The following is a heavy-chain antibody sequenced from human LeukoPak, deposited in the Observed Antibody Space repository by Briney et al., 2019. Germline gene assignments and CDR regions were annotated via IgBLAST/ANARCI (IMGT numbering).Heavy chain of an antibody. J-gene: IGHJ5*02. CDR3: ARGFDTGCSVNWFDP. Sequence: GEPRNFSGKASGYSFTTHWIAWVRQRPGEGLEGSAIFYPGNSDTRYSPSFQGHVTMSADKSMSTAYLQWHSLEASDTAIYFCARGFDTGCSVNWFDPWGQGTLVTVSS. V-gene: IGHV5-51*01. CDR1: GYSFTTHW. D-gene: IGHD2-2*01. CDR2: FYPGNSDT.